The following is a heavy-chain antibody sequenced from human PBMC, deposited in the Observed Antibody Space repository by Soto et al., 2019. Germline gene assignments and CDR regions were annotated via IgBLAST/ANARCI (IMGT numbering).Heavy chain of an antibody. CDR3: ARAPSGELLSYYFDY. CDR1: GGTFSSYA. J-gene: IGHJ4*02. CDR2: IIPIFGTA. D-gene: IGHD1-26*01. V-gene: IGHV1-69*13. Sequence: GASVKVSCKASGGTFSSYAISWVRQAPGQGLEWMGGIIPIFGTANYAQKFQGRVTITADESTSTAYMELSSLRSEDTAVYYCARAPSGELLSYYFDYWGQGTLVTVSS.